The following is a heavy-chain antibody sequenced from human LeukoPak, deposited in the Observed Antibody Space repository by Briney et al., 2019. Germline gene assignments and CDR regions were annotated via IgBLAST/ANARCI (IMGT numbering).Heavy chain of an antibody. V-gene: IGHV3-48*03. J-gene: IGHJ4*02. D-gene: IGHD3-10*01. Sequence: GGSPRLSCAASGFTFSSYEMNWVRQAPGKGLEWVSYISSSGSTIYYADSVKGRFTISRDNAKNSLYLQMNSLRAEDTAVYYCARAYGSGSYTTPGFFDYWGQGTLVTVSS. CDR1: GFTFSSYE. CDR2: ISSSGSTI. CDR3: ARAYGSGSYTTPGFFDY.